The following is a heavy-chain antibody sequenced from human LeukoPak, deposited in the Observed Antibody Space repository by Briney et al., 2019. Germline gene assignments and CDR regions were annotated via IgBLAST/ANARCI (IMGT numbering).Heavy chain of an antibody. Sequence: GASVKVSCKASGYTFTGSYMHWVRQAPGQGLEWVGWINFNSGGTNYAQKFQGRVTMTRDTSISTAYMELSSLRSDDTAVYYCARPSGGSGRWGDNWFDPWGQGTLVTVSS. CDR2: INFNSGGT. J-gene: IGHJ5*02. D-gene: IGHD3-10*01. CDR3: ARPSGGSGRWGDNWFDP. V-gene: IGHV1-2*02. CDR1: GYTFTGSY.